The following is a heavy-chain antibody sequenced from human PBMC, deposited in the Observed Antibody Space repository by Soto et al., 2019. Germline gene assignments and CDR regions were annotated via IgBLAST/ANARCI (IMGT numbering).Heavy chain of an antibody. J-gene: IGHJ2*01. D-gene: IGHD6-13*01. CDR1: GFTFSRYA. CDR3: ARDPSKPAPGYSSSWYDWYFDL. CDR2: ISYDGSNK. V-gene: IGHV3-30*01. Sequence: VGSLRLSCAASGFTFSRYAMHWVRQAPGKGLEWVALISYDGSNKYYADSVKGRFTVSRDNSESTLYLQMNSLRAEDTAVYYRARDPSKPAPGYSSSWYDWYFDLWGRGTLVTVSS.